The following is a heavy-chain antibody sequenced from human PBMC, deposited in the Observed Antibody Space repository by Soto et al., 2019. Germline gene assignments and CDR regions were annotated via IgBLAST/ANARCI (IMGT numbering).Heavy chain of an antibody. Sequence: LSLTCTVSGGSISSGGYYWSWIRQHPGKGLEWIGYIYYSGSTYYNPSLKSRVTISVDTSKNQFSLKLSSVTAADTAVYYCARGASVDTAPLNWGQGTLVTVSS. CDR3: ARGASVDTAPLN. J-gene: IGHJ4*02. D-gene: IGHD5-18*01. V-gene: IGHV4-31*03. CDR2: IYYSGST. CDR1: GGSISSGGYY.